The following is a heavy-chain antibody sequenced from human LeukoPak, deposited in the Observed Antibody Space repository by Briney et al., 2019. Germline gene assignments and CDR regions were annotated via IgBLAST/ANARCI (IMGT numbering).Heavy chain of an antibody. V-gene: IGHV1-2*02. CDR3: ARRSRNGLDAFDI. CDR2: IDPNNGDT. D-gene: IGHD2-8*01. J-gene: IGHJ3*02. Sequence: GASVKVSCKASAYTFTGYYLHWVRQAPGQGPEWVGWIDPNNGDTDYAQEFQGRVSMTRDRSISTAYMELSRLTSDDTAVYYCARRSRNGLDAFDIWGQGTMVTVSS. CDR1: AYTFTGYY.